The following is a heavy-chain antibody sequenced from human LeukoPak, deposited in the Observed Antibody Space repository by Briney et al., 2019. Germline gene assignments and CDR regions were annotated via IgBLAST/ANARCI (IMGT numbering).Heavy chain of an antibody. D-gene: IGHD2-2*01. CDR1: GGSISSGGAS. J-gene: IGHJ5*02. V-gene: IGHV4-30-2*01. Sequence: PSETLSLTCAVYGGSISSGGASWSWIRQPPGKGLEWIGYIYHSGSTYYNPSLKSRVTISVDRSKNQFSLKLSSVTAADTAVYYCARVKGAPAATREPNNNWFDPWGQGTLVTVSS. CDR3: ARVKGAPAATREPNNNWFDP. CDR2: IYHSGST.